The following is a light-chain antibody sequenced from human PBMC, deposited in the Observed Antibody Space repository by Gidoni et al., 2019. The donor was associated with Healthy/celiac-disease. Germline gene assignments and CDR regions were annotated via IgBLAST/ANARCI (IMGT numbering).Light chain of an antibody. J-gene: IGKJ4*01. CDR1: QSFSSN. V-gene: IGKV3-15*01. CDR3: QKYNNRPPLT. CDR2: GAS. Sequence: IVLTQSPATLSVSPGERATLSCRASQSFSSNLAWYQQKPGQAPRLLIYGASTRATGIPARISGSGSGTEFTLTISSLQSEDFAVYYCQKYNNRPPLTFGGGTKVEIK.